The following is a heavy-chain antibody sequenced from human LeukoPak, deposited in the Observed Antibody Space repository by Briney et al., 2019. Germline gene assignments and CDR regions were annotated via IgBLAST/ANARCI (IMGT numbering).Heavy chain of an antibody. J-gene: IGHJ5*02. V-gene: IGHV4-30-4*07. Sequence: PSETLSLTCAVSGGSISSGGYSWSWIRQPPGKGLEWIGYIYYSGSTYYNPSLKRRVTISVDTSKNQFSLKLSSVTAADTAVYYCERAGVIIPNSFDHWGQGTLVTVSS. CDR2: IYYSGST. CDR3: ERAGVIIPNSFDH. D-gene: IGHD3-10*01. CDR1: GGSISSGGYS.